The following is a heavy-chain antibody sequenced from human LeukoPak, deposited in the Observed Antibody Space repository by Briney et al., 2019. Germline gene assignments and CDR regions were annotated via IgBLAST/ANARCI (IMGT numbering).Heavy chain of an antibody. V-gene: IGHV4-34*01. CDR2: INHSGST. CDR1: GGSFSGYY. J-gene: IGHJ6*03. Sequence: ASETLSLTCAVYGGSFSGYYWSWIRQPPGKGLEWIGEINHSGSTNYNPSLKSRVTISVDTSKNQFSLKLSSVTAADTAVYYCARDVVTRDYYYYYMDVWGKGTTVTISS. CDR3: ARDVVTRDYYYYYMDV. D-gene: IGHD2-21*02.